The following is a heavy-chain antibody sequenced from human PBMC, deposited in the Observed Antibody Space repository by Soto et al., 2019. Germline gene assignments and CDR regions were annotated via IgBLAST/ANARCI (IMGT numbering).Heavy chain of an antibody. J-gene: IGHJ4*02. CDR1: GFTFNTYG. D-gene: IGHD1-7*01. Sequence: QVQLVESGGGVVQPGKSLRLSCAASGFTFNTYGMHWVRQAPGKGPEWVAVISNDGSNKYYADSVKGRFTISRDNSKNTLYLQMNSLRDEDTAVYYCANWNYPQADWGQGTLVTVSS. V-gene: IGHV3-30*18. CDR3: ANWNYPQAD. CDR2: ISNDGSNK.